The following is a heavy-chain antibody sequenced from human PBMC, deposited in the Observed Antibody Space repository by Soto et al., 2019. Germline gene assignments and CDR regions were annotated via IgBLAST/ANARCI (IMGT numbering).Heavy chain of an antibody. CDR3: ARDRGIAVAGDPYYYYGMDV. Sequence: GASVKVSCKASGYTFTGYYMHWVRQAPGQGLEWMGWINPNSGGTNYAQKLQGWVTMTRDTSISTAYMELSRLRSDDTAVYYCARDRGIAVAGDPYYYYGMDVWGQGTTVTVSS. D-gene: IGHD6-19*01. CDR2: INPNSGGT. CDR1: GYTFTGYY. J-gene: IGHJ6*02. V-gene: IGHV1-2*04.